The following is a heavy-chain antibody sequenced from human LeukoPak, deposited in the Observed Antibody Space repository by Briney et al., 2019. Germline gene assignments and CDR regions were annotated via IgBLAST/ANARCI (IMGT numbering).Heavy chain of an antibody. Sequence: SETLSLTCTVSGGSISSSSYYWGWIRQPPGKGLEWIGNIYYSGSTYYNPSLKSRVTISVDTSKNQFSLKLSSVTAADTAVYYCARRTGSLEGDVWGKGTTVTVSS. V-gene: IGHV4-39*01. CDR1: GGSISSSSYY. CDR3: ARRTGSLEGDV. D-gene: IGHD1-14*01. J-gene: IGHJ6*04. CDR2: IYYSGST.